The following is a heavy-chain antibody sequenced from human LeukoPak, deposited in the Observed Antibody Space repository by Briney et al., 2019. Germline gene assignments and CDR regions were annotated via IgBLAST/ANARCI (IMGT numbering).Heavy chain of an antibody. CDR1: GFTLSSYE. CDR3: ARVRRFLEWLSPGDY. D-gene: IGHD3-3*01. V-gene: IGHV3-48*03. CDR2: ISSSGSTI. Sequence: GGSLRLSCAASGFTLSSYEMNWVRQAPGKGLEWASYISSSGSTIYYADSVKGRFTISRDNAKNSLYLQMNSLRAEDTAVYYCARVRRFLEWLSPGDYWGQGTLVTVSS. J-gene: IGHJ4*02.